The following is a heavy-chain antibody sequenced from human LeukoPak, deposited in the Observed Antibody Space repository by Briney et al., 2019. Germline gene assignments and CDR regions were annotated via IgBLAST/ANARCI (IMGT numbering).Heavy chain of an antibody. D-gene: IGHD6-19*01. Sequence: PSETLSLTCTVSGGSISSSGHYWGWIRQPPGKGLEWIGSIYDSGSTHYNPSLKSRVTISVDTSKNQFSLKLSSVTAADTAVYYCARPLLESNGWVDSWGQGTLVTISA. CDR2: IYDSGST. V-gene: IGHV4-39*01. CDR1: GGSISSSGHY. J-gene: IGHJ4*02. CDR3: ARPLLESNGWVDS.